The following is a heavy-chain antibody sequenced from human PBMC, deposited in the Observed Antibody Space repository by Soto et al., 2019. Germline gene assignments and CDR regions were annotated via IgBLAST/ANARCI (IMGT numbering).Heavy chain of an antibody. J-gene: IGHJ4*02. CDR1: GFTFSSYA. D-gene: IGHD3-3*01. V-gene: IGHV3-23*01. CDR3: AKLVIWSGPNHPIDY. CDR2: ISGSGGST. Sequence: EVQLLESGGGLVQPGGSLRLSCAASGFTFSSYAMSWVSQAPGKGLEWVSAISGSGGSTYYADSVKGRFTISRDNSKNTLYLQMNRLRAEDTAVYYCAKLVIWSGPNHPIDYWGQGTLVTVSS.